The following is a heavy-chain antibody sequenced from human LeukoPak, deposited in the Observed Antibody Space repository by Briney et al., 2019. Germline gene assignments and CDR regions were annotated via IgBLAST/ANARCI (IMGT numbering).Heavy chain of an antibody. J-gene: IGHJ5*02. CDR3: VRDRAEGRAWVEFDP. V-gene: IGHV3-66*02. CDR2: VYSDGVT. Sequence: GGSLRLSCAASGFTFSNFAMSWVRQAPGKGPEWVSLVYSDGVTRYADSVQGRFTISRDNSKNTVYLQMNNLRVEDTAVYHCVRDRAEGRAWVEFDPWGQGILVTVPS. CDR1: GFTFSNFA.